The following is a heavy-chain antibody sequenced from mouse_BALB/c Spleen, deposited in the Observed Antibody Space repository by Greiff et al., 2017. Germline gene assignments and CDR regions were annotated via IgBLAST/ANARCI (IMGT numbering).Heavy chain of an antibody. CDR2: IDPETGGT. CDR3: TSSYYRYDGAYFDD. V-gene: IGHV1-15*01. J-gene: IGHJ2*01. Sequence: VQLQESGAELVRPGASVTLSCKASGYTFTDYEMHWVKQTPVHGLEWIGAIDPETGGTAYNQKFKGKATLTADKSSSTAYMELRSLTSEDSAVYYCTSSYYRYDGAYFDDWGQGTTLTVSS. CDR1: GYTFTDYE. D-gene: IGHD2-14*01.